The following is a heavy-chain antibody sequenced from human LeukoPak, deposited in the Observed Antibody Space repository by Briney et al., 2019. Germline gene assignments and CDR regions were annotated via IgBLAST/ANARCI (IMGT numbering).Heavy chain of an antibody. V-gene: IGHV4-59*01. D-gene: IGHD2-15*01. J-gene: IGHJ6*02. CDR1: GGPIGSYY. CDR3: ARGGMGDYGMDV. Sequence: SETLSLTFTVSGGPIGSYYWSWIRQPPGKGLEWIGYIYYSGSTNYNPSLKSRVTISVDTSKNQFSLKLSSVTAADTAVYYCARGGMGDYGMDVWGQGTTVTVSS. CDR2: IYYSGST.